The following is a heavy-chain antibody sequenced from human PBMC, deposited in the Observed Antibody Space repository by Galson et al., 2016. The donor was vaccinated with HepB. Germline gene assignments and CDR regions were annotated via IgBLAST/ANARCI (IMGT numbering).Heavy chain of an antibody. CDR1: GDSVSSNSAT. V-gene: IGHV6-1*01. CDR2: TYYRSKWYN. D-gene: IGHD5-12*01. CDR3: ARVRSGYSGYANPYYYGMDV. J-gene: IGHJ6*02. Sequence: CAISGDSVSSNSATWNWIRQSPSRGLEWLGRTYYRSKWYNDYALSVKGRITINPDTSKNQFSLQLNSVTPEDTAAYYCARVRSGYSGYANPYYYGMDVWGQGTTVTVSS.